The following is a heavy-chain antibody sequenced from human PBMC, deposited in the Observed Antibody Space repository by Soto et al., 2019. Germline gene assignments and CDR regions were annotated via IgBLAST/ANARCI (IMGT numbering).Heavy chain of an antibody. CDR1: GFTFSDYY. D-gene: IGHD6-19*01. J-gene: IGHJ6*02. Sequence: GGSLRLSCAASGFTFSDYYMSWIRQAPGEGLEWVSYISSSGSTIYYADSVKGRFTISRDNAKNSLYLQMNSLRAEDTAVYYCARDKAMYSSGWYPPKYYYYYGMDVWGQGTTVTVSS. V-gene: IGHV3-11*01. CDR2: ISSSGSTI. CDR3: ARDKAMYSSGWYPPKYYYYYGMDV.